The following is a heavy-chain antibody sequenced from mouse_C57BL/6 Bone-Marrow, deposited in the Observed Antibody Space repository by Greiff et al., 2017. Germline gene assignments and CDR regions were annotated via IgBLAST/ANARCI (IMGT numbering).Heavy chain of an antibody. CDR2: INSDGSST. CDR3: ARKPYYFDY. V-gene: IGHV5-16*01. CDR1: GFSFSDYY. Sequence: EVKLMESEGGLVQPGSSMKLSCTASGFSFSDYYMAWVRQVPEQGLEWVANINSDGSSTYYLDSLKSRFIISGDNAKNILYMQMSGLTSEDTATYYCARKPYYFDYWGQGTTLTVSS. J-gene: IGHJ2*01.